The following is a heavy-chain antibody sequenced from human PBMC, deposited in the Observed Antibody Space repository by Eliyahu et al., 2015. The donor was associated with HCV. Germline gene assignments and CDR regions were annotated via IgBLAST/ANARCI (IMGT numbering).Heavy chain of an antibody. D-gene: IGHD3-9*01. CDR3: ARGGQYYDILTGYSSYDAFDI. Sequence: EVQLVESGGGLIQPGGSLRLSCAASGFTVSSNYMSWVRQVPGKGLEWVSVIYSGGSTYYADSVKGRFTISRDNSKNTLYLQMNSLRAEDTAVYYCARGGQYYDILTGYSSYDAFDIWGQGTMVTVSS. CDR2: IYSGGST. J-gene: IGHJ3*02. CDR1: GFTVSSNY. V-gene: IGHV3-53*01.